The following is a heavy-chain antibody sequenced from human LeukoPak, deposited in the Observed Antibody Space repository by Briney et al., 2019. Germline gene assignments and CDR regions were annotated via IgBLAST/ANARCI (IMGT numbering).Heavy chain of an antibody. J-gene: IGHJ6*03. CDR2: INPSGGST. Sequence: ASVKVSSKASGYTFTSCYMHWVRQAPGQGLEWMGIINPSGGSTSYAQKFQGRVTMTRDTSTSTVYMELSSLRSEDTAVYYCARDGGMVRGVYYYYYMDVWGKGTTVTVSS. CDR1: GYTFTSCY. D-gene: IGHD3-10*01. V-gene: IGHV1-46*01. CDR3: ARDGGMVRGVYYYYYMDV.